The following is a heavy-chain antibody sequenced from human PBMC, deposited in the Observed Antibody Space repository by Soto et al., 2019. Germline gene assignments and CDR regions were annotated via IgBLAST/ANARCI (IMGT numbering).Heavy chain of an antibody. CDR2: ISYDGSNK. D-gene: IGHD4-4*01. CDR3: AKDHYRGLRDYYYGMDV. Sequence: GGSLRLSCAASGFTFSSYGMHWVRQAPGKGLEWVAVISYDGSNKYYADSVKGRFTISRDNSKNTLYLQMNSLRAEDTAVYYCAKDHYRGLRDYYYGMDVWGQGTTVTVSS. V-gene: IGHV3-30*18. CDR1: GFTFSSYG. J-gene: IGHJ6*02.